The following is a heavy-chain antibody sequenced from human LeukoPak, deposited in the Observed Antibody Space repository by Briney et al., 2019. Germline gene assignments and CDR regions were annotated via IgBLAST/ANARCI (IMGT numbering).Heavy chain of an antibody. D-gene: IGHD3-22*01. V-gene: IGHV3-74*01. CDR3: ARLRGHDTSDYDY. J-gene: IGHJ4*02. Sequence: PGGSLRLSCAASGFTFSSYWMHWGRQVPGKGLVWVSRINSAGTSTTYADSVKGRFTISRDNAKNTLFLQMNSLRAEDTAVYYCARLRGHDTSDYDYWGQGTLVTVSS. CDR2: INSAGTST. CDR1: GFTFSSYW.